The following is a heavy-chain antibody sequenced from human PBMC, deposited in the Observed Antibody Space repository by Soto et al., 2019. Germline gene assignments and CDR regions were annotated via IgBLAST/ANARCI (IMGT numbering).Heavy chain of an antibody. CDR3: ARVLFGADAFDI. V-gene: IGHV4-59*01. CDR1: GGSLNRNF. J-gene: IGHJ3*02. D-gene: IGHD3-10*01. Sequence: QVQLQESGPGLVTPSETLSLTCTVSGGSLNRNFWSWIRQPPGKGLEWMAYISFSGATSYNPSHQRRLTISLDTSKNQFSLNLTSVTAAHTAVYYCARVLFGADAFDIWGQGTLVTVSS. CDR2: ISFSGAT.